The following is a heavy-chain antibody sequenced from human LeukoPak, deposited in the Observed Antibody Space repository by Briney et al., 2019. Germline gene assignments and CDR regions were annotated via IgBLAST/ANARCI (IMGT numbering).Heavy chain of an antibody. CDR1: GFTFSSYG. D-gene: IGHD4-11*01. V-gene: IGHV3-30*02. CDR2: IRYDGSNK. CDR3: ARGHSNYGDYFDY. Sequence: GGSLRLSCAASGFTFSSYGMHWVRQAPGKGLEWVAFIRYDGSNKYYADSVKGRFTISRDNAKNSLSLQMNSLRAEDTAVYYCARGHSNYGDYFDYWGQGTLVTVSS. J-gene: IGHJ4*02.